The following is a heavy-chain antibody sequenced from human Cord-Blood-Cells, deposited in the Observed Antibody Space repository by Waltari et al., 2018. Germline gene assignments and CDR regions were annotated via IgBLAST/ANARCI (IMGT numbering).Heavy chain of an antibody. D-gene: IGHD3-3*01. CDR1: GFTFSSYS. CDR2: ISSSSSYI. V-gene: IGHV3-21*01. Sequence: EVQLVESGGGMVKPGGSLRPSCSASGFTFSSYSMNWVRQAPGKGLEWVSSISSSSSYIYYADSVKGRFTISRDNAKNSLYLQMNSLRAEDTAVYYCARVFTIDYHDAFDIWGQGTMVTVSS. CDR3: ARVFTIDYHDAFDI. J-gene: IGHJ3*02.